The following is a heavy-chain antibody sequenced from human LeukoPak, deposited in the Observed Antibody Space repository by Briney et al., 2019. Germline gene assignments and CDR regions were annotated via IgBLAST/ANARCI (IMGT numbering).Heavy chain of an antibody. CDR1: GFTFSSYS. V-gene: IGHV3-21*01. CDR2: MSTSGSYT. Sequence: GGSLRLSCAASGFTFSSYSMNWVRQAPGKGLEWVSSMSTSGSYTYYADSVRGRFAISRDNAKNSLYLQMNSLRAEDTAVYYCARGDSSSWYGYWGQGTLVTVSS. CDR3: ARGDSSSWYGY. J-gene: IGHJ4*02. D-gene: IGHD6-13*01.